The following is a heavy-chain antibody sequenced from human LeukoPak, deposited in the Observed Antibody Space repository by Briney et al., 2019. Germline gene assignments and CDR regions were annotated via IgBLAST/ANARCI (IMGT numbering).Heavy chain of an antibody. Sequence: GGSLRLSCAASGFTFSTYGIHWVRQAPGKGLEWVAVIWYDGSNKYYADSVKGRFTISRDNSKNTLYLQMNSLRAEDTAVYYCAKSKTERYFDYWGQGTLVTVSS. CDR2: IWYDGSNK. CDR3: AKSKTERYFDY. V-gene: IGHV3-33*06. CDR1: GFTFSTYG. J-gene: IGHJ4*02.